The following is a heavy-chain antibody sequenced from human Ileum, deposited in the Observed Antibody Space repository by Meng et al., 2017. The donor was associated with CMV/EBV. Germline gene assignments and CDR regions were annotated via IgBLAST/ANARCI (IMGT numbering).Heavy chain of an antibody. D-gene: IGHD4-17*01. CDR2: ITGSGDII. CDR1: GFPFGAYY. V-gene: IGHV3-11*01. J-gene: IGHJ4*02. CDR3: ARGNYGFDY. Sequence: LACAAFGFPFGAYYMPWVRQAPGKGLEWVSYITGSGDIIYYADSVKGRFTISRDNAKSSLYLEINSLRAEDTAVYYCARGNYGFDYWGQGTLVTVSS.